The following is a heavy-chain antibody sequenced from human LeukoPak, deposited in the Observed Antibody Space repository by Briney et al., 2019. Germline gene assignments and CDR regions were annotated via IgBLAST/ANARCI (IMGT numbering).Heavy chain of an antibody. J-gene: IGHJ5*02. V-gene: IGHV3-7*01. CDR3: ASAVREQQP. D-gene: IGHD6-13*01. CDR2: IKQDGSET. CDR1: GFTFSSYW. Sequence: GRSLRLSCAASGFTFSSYWMNWVRQAPGKGLEWVANIKQDGSETYYVDSVKGRFTISRDNAKNSLYLQMNSLRAEDTAVYYCASAVREQQPWGQGTLVTVSS.